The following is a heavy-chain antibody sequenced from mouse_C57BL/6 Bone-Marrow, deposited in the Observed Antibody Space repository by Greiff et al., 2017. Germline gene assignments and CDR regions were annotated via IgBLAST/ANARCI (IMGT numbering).Heavy chain of an antibody. CDR1: GFNIKDYY. CDR3: TTITTVVARAY. CDR2: IDPEDGDT. Sequence: EVQLQQSGAELVRPGASVKLSCTASGFNIKDYYMHWVKQRPEQGLEWIGRIDPEDGDTEYAPKFQGKATMTADTSSNTAYLQLSSLTSEDTAVYYCTTITTVVARAYWGQGTLVTVSA. V-gene: IGHV14-1*01. J-gene: IGHJ3*01. D-gene: IGHD1-1*01.